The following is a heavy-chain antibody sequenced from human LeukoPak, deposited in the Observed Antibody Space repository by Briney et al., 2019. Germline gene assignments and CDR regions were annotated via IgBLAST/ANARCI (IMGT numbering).Heavy chain of an antibody. CDR1: GYTFTGYY. Sequence: ASVKVSCKASGYTFTGYYMHWVRQAPGQGLERMGWINPNSGGTNYAQKFQGRVTMTRDTSISTAYMELSRLRSDDTAVYYCARGGVVVVAATFYYYYGMDVWGQGTTVTVSS. CDR3: ARGGVVVVAATFYYYYGMDV. D-gene: IGHD2-15*01. V-gene: IGHV1-2*02. J-gene: IGHJ6*02. CDR2: INPNSGGT.